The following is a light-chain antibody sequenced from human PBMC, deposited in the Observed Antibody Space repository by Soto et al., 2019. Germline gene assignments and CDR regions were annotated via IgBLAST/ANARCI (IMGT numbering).Light chain of an antibody. J-gene: IGKJ1*01. CDR2: GAS. CDR3: QQYGNSPT. V-gene: IGKV3-20*01. Sequence: IVMTQSPATLSVSPGERATLSCRASHNVRSSLAWYQQKAGQAPRLLIHGASTRATGIPGRFSGSGSGTDFTLTISRLEPEDFAVYFCQQYGNSPTFGHGTKVDIK. CDR1: HNVRSS.